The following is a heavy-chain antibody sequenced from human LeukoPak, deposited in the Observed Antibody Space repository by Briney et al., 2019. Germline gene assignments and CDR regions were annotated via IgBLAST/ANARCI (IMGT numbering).Heavy chain of an antibody. CDR1: GFTFSSYW. J-gene: IGHJ1*01. D-gene: IGHD1-7*01. V-gene: IGHV3-7*03. CDR2: IKQDGSEK. Sequence: AGGSLRLSCAASGFTFSSYWMSWVRQAPGKGLEWVANIKQDGSEKYYVDSVKGRFTISRDNSKNTLYLQMNSLRAEDTAVYYCAKGKWYNWNWEEFQHWGQGTLVTVSS. CDR3: AKGKWYNWNWEEFQH.